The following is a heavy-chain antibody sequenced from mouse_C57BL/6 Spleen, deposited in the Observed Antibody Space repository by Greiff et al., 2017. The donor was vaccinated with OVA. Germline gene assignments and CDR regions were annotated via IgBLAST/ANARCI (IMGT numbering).Heavy chain of an antibody. V-gene: IGHV5-6*01. J-gene: IGHJ2*01. CDR3: ARQEGFFDY. CDR2: ISSGGSYT. CDR1: GFTFSSYG. Sequence: EVKVVESGGDLVKPGGSLKLSCAASGFTFSSYGMSWVRQTPDKRLEWVATISSGGSYTYYPDSVKGRFTISRDNAKNTLYLQMSSLKSEDTAMYYCARQEGFFDYWGQGTTLTVSS.